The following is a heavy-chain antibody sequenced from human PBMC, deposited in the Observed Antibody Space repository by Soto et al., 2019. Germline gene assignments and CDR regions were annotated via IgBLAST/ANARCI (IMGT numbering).Heavy chain of an antibody. V-gene: IGHV4-31*01. CDR1: GGSISSGGYY. Sequence: QVQLQESGPGLVKPSQTLSLTCTVSGGSISSGGYYWSWIRQHPGKGLEWIGYISYSGSTYYNPSLKSAVSIPVDTSKTQCSLKLSSVTAADTAVYYCARVVQLWYHCDYWGQGTLVTVSS. D-gene: IGHD5-18*01. J-gene: IGHJ4*02. CDR3: ARVVQLWYHCDY. CDR2: ISYSGST.